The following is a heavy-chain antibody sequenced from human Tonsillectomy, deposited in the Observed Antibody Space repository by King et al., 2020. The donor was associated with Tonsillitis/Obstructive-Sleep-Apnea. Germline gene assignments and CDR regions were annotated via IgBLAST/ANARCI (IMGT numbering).Heavy chain of an antibody. CDR1: GFTSSRYS. V-gene: IGHV3-48*02. J-gene: IGHJ6*03. CDR3: ARDPGIVTTDYYMDV. D-gene: IGHD5-12*01. CDR2: ISSSSSTI. Sequence: VQLVESGGGLEQPGGSLRLSCAASGFTSSRYSMNWVRQAPGKGLEWVSYISSSSSTIYYADSVKGRFTISRDNAKNSLYLQMNSLRDEDTAVYYCARDPGIVTTDYYMDVWGKGTTVTVSS.